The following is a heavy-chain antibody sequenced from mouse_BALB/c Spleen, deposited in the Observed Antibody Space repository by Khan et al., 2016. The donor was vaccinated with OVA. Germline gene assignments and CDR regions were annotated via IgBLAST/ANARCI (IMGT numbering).Heavy chain of an antibody. Sequence: EGELVASGGGLVKPGGSLKLSCAASGFTFSDYYMYWVRQTPEKRLEWVATISDGGSYADYASRVKGRFTMSRSNAKYNLYLQMSSRTSEDEARYYCAGGEYGTFACWGERTLVTVPA. CDR1: GFTFSDYY. J-gene: IGHJ3*01. CDR2: ISDGGSYA. V-gene: IGHV5-4*02. CDR3: AGGEYGTFAC. D-gene: IGHD1-1*01.